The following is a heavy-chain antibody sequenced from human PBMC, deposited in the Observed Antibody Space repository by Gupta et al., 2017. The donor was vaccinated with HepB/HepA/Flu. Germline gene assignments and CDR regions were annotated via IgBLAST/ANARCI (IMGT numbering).Heavy chain of an antibody. Sequence: DVQLLESGGGLVQPGGSLRLSCATSGFTYSSYAMSWVLQAPGKGLEWVSAISGSGYTTYYADSVKGRFTISRDNSKNTLYLQMTSLRAEDTAVYYCAKGYCTSTRCYRFDYWGQGTLVTVSS. CDR3: AKGYCTSTRCYRFDY. D-gene: IGHD2-2*01. V-gene: IGHV3-23*01. CDR2: ISGSGYTT. J-gene: IGHJ4*02. CDR1: GFTYSSYA.